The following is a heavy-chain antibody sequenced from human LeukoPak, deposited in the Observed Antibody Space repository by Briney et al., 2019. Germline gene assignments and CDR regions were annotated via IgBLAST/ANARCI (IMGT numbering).Heavy chain of an antibody. Sequence: SETLSLTCTVSGGSISSYYWSWIRQPPGKGLEWIGYIYYSGSTNYNPSLKSRVTISVDTSKNQFSLKLSSVTAADTAVYYCAQGSSGYYPADNDAFDLWGQGTMVTVSS. CDR3: AQGSSGYYPADNDAFDL. CDR1: GGSISSYY. V-gene: IGHV4-59*01. D-gene: IGHD3-22*01. CDR2: IYYSGST. J-gene: IGHJ3*01.